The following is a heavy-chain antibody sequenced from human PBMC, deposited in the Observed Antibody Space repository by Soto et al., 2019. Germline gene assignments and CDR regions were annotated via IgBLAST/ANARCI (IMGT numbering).Heavy chain of an antibody. J-gene: IGHJ3*02. CDR3: ARSGYYRHDAFDI. D-gene: IGHD3-22*01. CDR2: IYYSGST. Sequence: PSETLSLTCTVSGGSISSYYWSWIRQPPGKGLEWIGYIYYSGSTNYNPSLKSRVTISVDTSKNQFSLKLSSVTVADTAVYYCARSGYYRHDAFDIWGQGTMVTVSS. V-gene: IGHV4-59*01. CDR1: GGSISSYY.